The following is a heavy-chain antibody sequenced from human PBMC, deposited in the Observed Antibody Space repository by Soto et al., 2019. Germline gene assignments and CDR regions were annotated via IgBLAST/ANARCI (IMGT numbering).Heavy chain of an antibody. CDR1: GGSISSGDYY. V-gene: IGHV4-30-4*01. D-gene: IGHD1-1*01. Sequence: SETLSLTCTVSGGSISSGDYYWSWIRQPPGKGLEWIGYIYYSGSTYYNPSLKSRVTISVDTSKNQFSLKLSSVTAADTAVYYCARFGANWKYDYYGMDVWGQGTTVTVSS. J-gene: IGHJ6*02. CDR2: IYYSGST. CDR3: ARFGANWKYDYYGMDV.